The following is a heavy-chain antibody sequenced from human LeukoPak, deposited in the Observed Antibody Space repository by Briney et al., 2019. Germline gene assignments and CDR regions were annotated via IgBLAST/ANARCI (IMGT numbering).Heavy chain of an antibody. CDR2: ISGSGVST. J-gene: IGHJ6*02. D-gene: IGHD1-14*01. Sequence: GGSLRLSCEASGFTFSSYAMNWVRQAPGKGLEWVSAISGSGVSTHYADSVKGRFTISRDNSKNTLYLQMNSLRAEDTAVYYCARGSSPTGYYGMDVWGQGTTVTVSS. CDR3: ARGSSPTGYYGMDV. V-gene: IGHV3-23*01. CDR1: GFTFSSYA.